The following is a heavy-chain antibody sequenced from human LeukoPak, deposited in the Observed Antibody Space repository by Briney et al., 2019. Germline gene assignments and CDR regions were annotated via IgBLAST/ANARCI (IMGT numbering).Heavy chain of an antibody. Sequence: GGSLRLSCAASGFTFSSYAMHWVRQAPGKGLEWVAVISYDGSNKYYADSVKGRFTISRDNSKNTLYLQMNSLRAEDTAVYYCARSTRWLQFIFGAFDIWGQGTVVTVSP. D-gene: IGHD5-24*01. V-gene: IGHV3-30*04. CDR2: ISYDGSNK. CDR1: GFTFSSYA. J-gene: IGHJ3*02. CDR3: ARSTRWLQFIFGAFDI.